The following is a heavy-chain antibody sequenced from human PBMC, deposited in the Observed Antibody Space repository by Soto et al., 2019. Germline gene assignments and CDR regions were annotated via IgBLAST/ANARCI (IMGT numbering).Heavy chain of an antibody. V-gene: IGHV3-30*18. J-gene: IGHJ4*02. Sequence: QVQLVESGGGVVQPGRSLRLSCAASGFTFSGYGMHWVRQAPGKGLEWVAVISYDGSNKYYADSVKGRFTISRDNSKNTLYLQVNSLRAEDTAVYYCAKSVSSGWYCSDYWGQGTLVTVSS. D-gene: IGHD6-19*01. CDR1: GFTFSGYG. CDR2: ISYDGSNK. CDR3: AKSVSSGWYCSDY.